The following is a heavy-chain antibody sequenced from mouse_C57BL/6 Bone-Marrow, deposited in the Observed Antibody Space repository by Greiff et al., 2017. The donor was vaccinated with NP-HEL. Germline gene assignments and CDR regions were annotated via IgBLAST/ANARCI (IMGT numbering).Heavy chain of an antibody. V-gene: IGHV1-74*01. D-gene: IGHD1-1*01. CDR2: LHPSDSDT. Sequence: QVQLQQPGAELVKPGASVKVSCKASGYTFTSYWMHWVKQRPGQGLEWIGRLHPSDSDTNYNQKFKGKATLTVDKSSSTAYMQLSSLTSEDSAVYYCAINYGSSRTWFAYWGQGTLVTVSA. CDR3: AINYGSSRTWFAY. J-gene: IGHJ3*01. CDR1: GYTFTSYW.